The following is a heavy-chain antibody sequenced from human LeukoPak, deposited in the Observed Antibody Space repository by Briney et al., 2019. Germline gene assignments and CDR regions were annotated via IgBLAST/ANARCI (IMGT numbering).Heavy chain of an antibody. V-gene: IGHV4-59*01. Sequence: SETLSLTCTVSGGSISGYYWSWIRQPPGKRLEWIGYIYDSGSTNYNPSLKSRVTMSVDTSRNQFSLKLRSTTPADTAVYYCTRTSSATAIDYWGRGTLVTASS. J-gene: IGHJ4*02. CDR3: TRTSSATAIDY. D-gene: IGHD1-1*01. CDR1: GGSISGYY. CDR2: IYDSGST.